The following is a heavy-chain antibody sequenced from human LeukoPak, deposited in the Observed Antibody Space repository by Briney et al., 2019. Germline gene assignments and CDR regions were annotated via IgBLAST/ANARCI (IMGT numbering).Heavy chain of an antibody. J-gene: IGHJ6*02. CDR1: GGTFSSYA. CDR2: IIPTLGIA. D-gene: IGHD6-19*01. CDR3: ARDHSSGWAFYYYYGMDV. Sequence: GSSVKVSCKASGGTFSSYAISWVRQAPGQGLEWMGRIIPTLGIANYAQKFQGRVTITADKSTSTAYMELSSLRSEDTAVYYCARDHSSGWAFYYYYGMDVWGQGTTVTVSS. V-gene: IGHV1-69*04.